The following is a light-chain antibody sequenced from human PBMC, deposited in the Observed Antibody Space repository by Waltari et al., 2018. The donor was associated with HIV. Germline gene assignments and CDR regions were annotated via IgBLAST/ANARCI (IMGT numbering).Light chain of an antibody. CDR1: QSISSY. CDR3: QQSYSAPET. V-gene: IGKV1-39*01. Sequence: DIQMTQSPSSLSASVGDRVTITCRAGQSISSYLNWYQQKPGKAPKLLIHAASSLQSGDPSRFSGSGSGTDFTLTINSLQPEDFATYYCQQSYSAPETFGQGTKLEIK. J-gene: IGKJ2*01. CDR2: AAS.